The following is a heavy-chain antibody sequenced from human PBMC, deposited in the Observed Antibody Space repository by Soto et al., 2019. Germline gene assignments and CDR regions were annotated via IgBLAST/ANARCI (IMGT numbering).Heavy chain of an antibody. CDR1: GGSISSGVYY. V-gene: IGHV4-31*03. CDR3: ARAELVGATDY. Sequence: TSETLSLTCTVSGGSISSGVYYWIWIRQHPGKGLEWIGYIYYSGSTYYNPSLKSRVTISVDTSKNQFSLKLSSVTAADTAVYYCARAELVGATDYWGQGTLVTVSS. J-gene: IGHJ4*02. D-gene: IGHD1-26*01. CDR2: IYYSGST.